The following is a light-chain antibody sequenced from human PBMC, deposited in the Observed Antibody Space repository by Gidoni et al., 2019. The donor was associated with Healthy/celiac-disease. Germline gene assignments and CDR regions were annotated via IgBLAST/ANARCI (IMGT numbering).Light chain of an antibody. J-gene: IGKJ2*01. V-gene: IGKV1-5*03. CDR2: KAS. CDR1: QSISSW. Sequence: DIQMTQSPSTLSASVEDRVTITCRASQSISSWLAWYQQKPGKAPKLLIYKASSLESGVPSRFSGSGSGTEFTLTISSLQPDDFATYYCQQYNSYSLTFGQGTKLEIK. CDR3: QQYNSYSLT.